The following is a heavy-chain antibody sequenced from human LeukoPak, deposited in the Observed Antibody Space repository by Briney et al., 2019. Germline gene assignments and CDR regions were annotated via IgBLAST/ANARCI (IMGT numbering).Heavy chain of an antibody. D-gene: IGHD3-10*01. CDR3: ARGRSGSYYLDY. CDR1: GGSISSGDYY. CDR2: IYYSGST. V-gene: IGHV4-30-4*01. J-gene: IGHJ4*02. Sequence: SETLSLTCTVSGGSISSGDYYWSWIRQPPGKGLEWIGYIYYSGSTYYNPSLKSRVTISVDTSKNQFSLKLSSVTAADTAVYYCARGRSGSYYLDYWGQGTLVTVSS.